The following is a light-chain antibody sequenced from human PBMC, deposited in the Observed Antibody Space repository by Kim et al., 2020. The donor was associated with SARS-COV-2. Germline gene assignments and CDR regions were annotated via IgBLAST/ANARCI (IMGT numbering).Light chain of an antibody. Sequence: ALGQTVRITCQGDSLRSYYASWYQQKPGQAPVLVIYGKNNRPSGIPVRFSGSSSGNTASLTITGAQAEDEADYYCNSRDSSGNHVFGTGTKVTVL. CDR2: GKN. V-gene: IGLV3-19*01. CDR1: SLRSYY. J-gene: IGLJ1*01. CDR3: NSRDSSGNHV.